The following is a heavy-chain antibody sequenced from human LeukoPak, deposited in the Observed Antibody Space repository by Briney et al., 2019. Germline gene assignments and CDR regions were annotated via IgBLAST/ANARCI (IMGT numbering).Heavy chain of an antibody. CDR3: ARWGKYYYDSSGYY. V-gene: IGHV1-2*02. D-gene: IGHD3-22*01. Sequence: ASVKVSCTASGYTFTGYYMHWVREAPGQGLEWMGWIHPNSGGTKYAQRFQGRVTVTRDTSISTAYMELSRLRSDDTAVYYCARWGKYYYDSSGYYWGQGTLVSVSS. CDR1: GYTFTGYY. J-gene: IGHJ4*02. CDR2: IHPNSGGT.